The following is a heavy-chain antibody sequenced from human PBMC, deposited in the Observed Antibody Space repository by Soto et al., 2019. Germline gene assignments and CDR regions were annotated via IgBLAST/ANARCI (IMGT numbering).Heavy chain of an antibody. V-gene: IGHV3-66*01. Sequence: GGSLRLSCAASGFTVSSNYMSWVRQAPGKGPEWVSVIYSAGSTYYADSVKGRFTISRDNSKNTLYLQMNSLRAEDTAVYYCARKGIAVAGNAFDIWGQGTMVTVSS. CDR2: IYSAGST. CDR3: ARKGIAVAGNAFDI. D-gene: IGHD6-19*01. J-gene: IGHJ3*02. CDR1: GFTVSSNY.